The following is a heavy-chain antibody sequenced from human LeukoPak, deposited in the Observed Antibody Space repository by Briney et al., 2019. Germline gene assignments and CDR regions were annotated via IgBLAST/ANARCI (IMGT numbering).Heavy chain of an antibody. CDR2: IIPITGIT. V-gene: IGHV1-69*04. CDR1: GGTFSTYS. D-gene: IGHD6-19*01. CDR3: ARDRGGFFSGWYNF. J-gene: IGHJ1*01. Sequence: ASVKVSCTASGGTFSTYSVTWLRQAPGQGLEWMGMIIPITGITNYAQKFQNRVTITADKSATTAFMEMSGLRSEDTAIYYCARDRGGFFSGWYNFWGPGALVVVSS.